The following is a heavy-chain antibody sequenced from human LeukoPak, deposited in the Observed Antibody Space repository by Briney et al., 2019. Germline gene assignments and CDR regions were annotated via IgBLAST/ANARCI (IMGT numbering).Heavy chain of an antibody. J-gene: IGHJ4*02. CDR1: GFSFSNHY. CDR2: IDKSGTNI. CDR3: AREERRLYGNPDH. D-gene: IGHD2/OR15-2a*01. Sequence: PVGSLRLSCAASGFSFSNHYINWVRQAPGKGLEWVSYIDKSGTNINYADSVKGRFTVSRDNTRNLLFLQMNSLSAEDTAVYFCAREERRLYGNPDHWGRGTLVTVSS. V-gene: IGHV3-11*01.